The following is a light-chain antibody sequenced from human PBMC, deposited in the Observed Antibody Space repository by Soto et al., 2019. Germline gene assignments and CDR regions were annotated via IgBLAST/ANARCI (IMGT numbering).Light chain of an antibody. CDR3: CSYTTSSTYV. V-gene: IGLV2-14*03. J-gene: IGLJ1*01. CDR1: SSYVGAYNY. CDR2: DVS. Sequence: QSVLTQPAPVSGSPGQSIAISCTGTSSYVGAYNYVSWYQQHPGKAHKLMIYDVSNRPSGVSNRFSGSKSGNTASLTISGLQAEDEADYYCCSYTTSSTYVFGNGTKVTVL.